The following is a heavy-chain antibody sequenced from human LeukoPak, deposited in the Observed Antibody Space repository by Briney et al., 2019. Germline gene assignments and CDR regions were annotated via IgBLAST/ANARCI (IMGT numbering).Heavy chain of an antibody. J-gene: IGHJ4*02. V-gene: IGHV1-58*02. D-gene: IGHD3-16*02. CDR2: IVVGSGNT. CDR3: AADLDVWGSYRLDY. CDR1: GFTFTSSA. Sequence: SVKVSCKASGFTFTSSAMQWVRQARGQRLEWIGRIVVGSGNTNYAQKFQERATITRDMSTSTAYMELSSLRSEDTAVYYCAADLDVWGSYRLDYWGQGTLVTVSS.